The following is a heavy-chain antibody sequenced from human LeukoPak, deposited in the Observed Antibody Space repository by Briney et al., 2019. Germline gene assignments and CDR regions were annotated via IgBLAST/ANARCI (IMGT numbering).Heavy chain of an antibody. D-gene: IGHD1-26*01. J-gene: IGHJ4*02. Sequence: ASVKVSCKASGYTFTGYYMHWVRQAPGQGVEWMGWINPNSGGTNYAQKFQGRVTMTRDTSISTAYMELSRLRSDDSAVYYCARAPFWEPQKDYWGQGTLVTVSS. V-gene: IGHV1-2*02. CDR2: INPNSGGT. CDR3: ARAPFWEPQKDY. CDR1: GYTFTGYY.